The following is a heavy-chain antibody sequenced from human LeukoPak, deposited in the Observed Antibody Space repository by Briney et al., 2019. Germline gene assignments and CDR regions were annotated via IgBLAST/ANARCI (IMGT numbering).Heavy chain of an antibody. D-gene: IGHD2-15*01. CDR3: ARHGYCSGGRCYYDY. J-gene: IGHJ4*02. CDR1: GCSFTTSW. V-gene: IGHV5-10-1*01. CDR2: SEPIDSYT. Sequence: GESLKISCQGSGCSFTTSWFTWVRQLPGKGLEWMGRSEPIDSYTTYSPSFQGHVTISADKSISTAYLQWSSLKASDTAMYYCARHGYCSGGRCYYDYWGQGTLVTVSS.